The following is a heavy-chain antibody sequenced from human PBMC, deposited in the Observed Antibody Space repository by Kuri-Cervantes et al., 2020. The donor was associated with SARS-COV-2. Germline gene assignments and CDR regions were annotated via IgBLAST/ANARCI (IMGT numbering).Heavy chain of an antibody. CDR2: IYYSGST. CDR3: AREGGGYSYGLDY. CDR1: GGSISSSSYY. Sequence: SETLSLTCTVSGGSISSSSYYWGWIRQPPGKGLEWIGSIYYSGSTYYNPSPKSRVTISVDTSKNQFSLKLSSVTAADTAVYYCAREGGGYSYGLDYWGQGTLVTVSS. J-gene: IGHJ4*02. V-gene: IGHV4-39*02. D-gene: IGHD5-18*01.